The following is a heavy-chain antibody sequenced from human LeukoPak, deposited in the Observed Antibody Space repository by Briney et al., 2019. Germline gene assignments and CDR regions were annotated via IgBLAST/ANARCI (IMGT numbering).Heavy chain of an antibody. D-gene: IGHD6-19*01. J-gene: IGHJ4*02. CDR1: GFTFGSYA. CDR2: IIGVGGAT. CDR3: SKSGSRDWDYFDY. Sequence: PGGSLRLSCAASGFTFGSYAMNWVRQAPGKGLAGVANIIGVGGATPYAASVKGRFTLSRANSTSTLFLQMNCLRAEDTAVYYCSKSGSRDWDYFDYWGQGTLVTASS. V-gene: IGHV3-23*01.